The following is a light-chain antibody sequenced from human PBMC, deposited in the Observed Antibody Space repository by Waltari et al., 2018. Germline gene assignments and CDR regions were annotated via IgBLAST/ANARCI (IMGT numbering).Light chain of an antibody. Sequence: SYDLTQPLSVSVALGQTARITCGGKHIGRKNVHWYQQQPGQAPLLVIYRETNRPSGIPERFSGSNLGNTATLTISRVQDGDEGDYYCQVWDSGTGVFGGGTKLTVL. CDR3: QVWDSGTGV. V-gene: IGLV3-9*01. CDR1: HIGRKN. J-gene: IGLJ3*02. CDR2: RET.